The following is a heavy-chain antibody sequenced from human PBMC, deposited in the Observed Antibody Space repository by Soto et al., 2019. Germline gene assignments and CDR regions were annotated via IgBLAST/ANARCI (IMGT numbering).Heavy chain of an antibody. CDR2: INPNSGGT. J-gene: IGHJ3*02. D-gene: IGHD2-15*01. CDR1: GYTFTGYY. CDR3: ARAAVVAATLIAFDI. V-gene: IGHV1-2*04. Sequence: ASVKVSCKASGYTFTGYYMHWVRQAPGQGLEWMGWINPNSGGTNYAQKFQGWVTMTRDTSISTAYMELSRLRSDDTAVYYCARAAVVAATLIAFDIWGQGTMVTVSS.